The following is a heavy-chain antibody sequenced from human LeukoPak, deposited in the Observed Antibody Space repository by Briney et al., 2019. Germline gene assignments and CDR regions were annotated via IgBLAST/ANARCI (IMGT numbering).Heavy chain of an antibody. V-gene: IGHV3-23*01. Sequence: QPAGSLRLSCAASGFTFSSYAMNWVRQAPGRGLEWVSGFNGSGGTTYYADSVKGRFTISRDNSKNTLYLQMNSLRAEDTAVYYCANGNRCTSPNCLGYYYFYMDVWGKGTTVTVSS. CDR1: GFTFSSYA. J-gene: IGHJ6*03. D-gene: IGHD2-8*01. CDR3: ANGNRCTSPNCLGYYYFYMDV. CDR2: FNGSGGTT.